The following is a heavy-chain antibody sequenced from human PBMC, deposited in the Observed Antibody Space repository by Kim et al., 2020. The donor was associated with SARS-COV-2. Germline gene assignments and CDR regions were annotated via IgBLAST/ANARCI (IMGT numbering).Heavy chain of an antibody. Sequence: SVKVSCKASGGTFSSYAISWVRQAPGQGLEWMGGIIPILGTANYAQKFQGRVTITADESTSTAYMELSSLRSEDTAVYYWARDRSIETTYYYYGMDVWGQGTTVTVSS. D-gene: IGHD6-6*01. J-gene: IGHJ6*02. CDR1: GGTFSSYA. V-gene: IGHV1-69*13. CDR3: ARDRSIETTYYYYGMDV. CDR2: IIPILGTA.